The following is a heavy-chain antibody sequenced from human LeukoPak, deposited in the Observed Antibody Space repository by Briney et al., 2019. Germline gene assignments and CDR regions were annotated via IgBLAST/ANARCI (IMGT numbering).Heavy chain of an antibody. D-gene: IGHD3-3*01. Sequence: PSETLSLTCTVSGGSISSSSYYWGWIRQPPGKGLEWIGSIYYSGSTYYNPSLKSRVTISVDTSKNQFSLKLSSVTAADTAVYYCARFAPGGLHTIFGVVPLAPWFDPWGQGTLVTVSS. J-gene: IGHJ5*02. CDR2: IYYSGST. CDR1: GGSISSSSYY. V-gene: IGHV4-39*01. CDR3: ARFAPGGLHTIFGVVPLAPWFDP.